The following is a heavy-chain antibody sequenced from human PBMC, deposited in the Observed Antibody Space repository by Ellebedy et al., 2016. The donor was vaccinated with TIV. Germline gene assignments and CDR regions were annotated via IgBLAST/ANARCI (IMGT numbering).Heavy chain of an antibody. CDR2: IKQDGSEK. CDR1: GFTFSSYW. D-gene: IGHD1-26*01. J-gene: IGHJ4*02. Sequence: GESLKISXAASGFTFSSYWMSWVRQAPGKGLEWVANIKQDGSEKYYVDSVKGRFTISRDNAKNSLYLQMNSLRAEDTAVYYCATDSGSYSRPLTVDYWGQGTLVTVSS. V-gene: IGHV3-7*04. CDR3: ATDSGSYSRPLTVDY.